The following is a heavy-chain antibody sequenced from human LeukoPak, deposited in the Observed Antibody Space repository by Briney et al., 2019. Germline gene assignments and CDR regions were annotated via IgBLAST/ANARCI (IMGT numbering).Heavy chain of an antibody. J-gene: IGHJ4*02. CDR1: GGTFSSYT. Sequence: ASVKVSCKASGGTFSSYTISWVRQAPGQGLEWMGRVIPILGIANYAQKFQGRVTITTDESTSTAYMELSSLRSEDTAVYYCARAGGVGASFDYWGQGTLVTVSS. CDR3: ARAGGVGASFDY. CDR2: VIPILGIA. V-gene: IGHV1-69*16. D-gene: IGHD1-26*01.